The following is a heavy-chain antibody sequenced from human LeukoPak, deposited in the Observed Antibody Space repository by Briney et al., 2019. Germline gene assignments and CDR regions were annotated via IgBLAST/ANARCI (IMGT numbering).Heavy chain of an antibody. CDR1: GFTFSSYE. Sequence: GGSLRLSCAASGFTFSSYELNWVRQAPGKGLEWVSYISSRSATIYYTDSVKGRFSVSRDNAKNLLYLQMNSLRAEDTAIYYCASRGYNYGFHNWAQGTLVTVSS. CDR3: ASRGYNYGFHN. V-gene: IGHV3-48*03. J-gene: IGHJ4*02. D-gene: IGHD5-18*01. CDR2: ISSRSATI.